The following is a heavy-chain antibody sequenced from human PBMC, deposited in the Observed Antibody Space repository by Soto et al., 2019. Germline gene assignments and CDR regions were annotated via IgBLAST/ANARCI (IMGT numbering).Heavy chain of an antibody. CDR1: GGTFSSYA. D-gene: IGHD3-22*01. J-gene: IGHJ3*02. CDR2: IIPIFGTA. V-gene: IGHV1-69*13. CDR3: ARDAGQRAYYYDSSGYYKDDAFDT. Sequence: SVKVSCKASGGTFSSYAISWVRQAPGQGLEWMGGIIPIFGTANYAQKFQGRVTITADESTSTAYMELSSLRSEDTAVYYCARDAGQRAYYYDSSGYYKDDAFDTWGQGTMVTVSS.